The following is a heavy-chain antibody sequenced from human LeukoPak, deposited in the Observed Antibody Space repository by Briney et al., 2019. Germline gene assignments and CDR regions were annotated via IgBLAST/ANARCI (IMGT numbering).Heavy chain of an antibody. CDR1: GFTFRSYA. CDR2: ISGSGDDT. V-gene: IGHV3-23*01. CDR3: AKDLVRAASGLIFDS. D-gene: IGHD6-13*01. Sequence: GGSLRLSCAASGFTFRSYAMTWVRQAPGKGLEWVSSISGSGDDTNSADSVKGRFTTSRDNSKSTVYLQMDNLRVEDTAKYFCAKDLVRAASGLIFDSWGQGTQVTVSS. J-gene: IGHJ4*02.